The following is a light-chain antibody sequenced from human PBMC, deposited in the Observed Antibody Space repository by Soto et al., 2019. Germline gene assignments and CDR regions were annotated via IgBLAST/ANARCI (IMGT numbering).Light chain of an antibody. J-gene: IGKJ1*01. Sequence: EIVLTQSPGTLSLSPGERATLSCRASQSVSSSYLAWYQQKPGQAPRLLIYGASSRATGIPDRFSGSGSGTDFTLTISRLEPDDFAVYYCQQYCSSSWTFGQGTKVEIK. CDR1: QSVSSSY. CDR2: GAS. CDR3: QQYCSSSWT. V-gene: IGKV3-20*01.